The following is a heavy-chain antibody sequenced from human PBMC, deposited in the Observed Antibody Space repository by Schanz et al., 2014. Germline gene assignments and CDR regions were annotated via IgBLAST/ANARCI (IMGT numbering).Heavy chain of an antibody. V-gene: IGHV4-59*08. J-gene: IGHJ4*02. CDR1: GDSVNSNY. Sequence: QVQLQESGPGLVKPSETLSLTCTVSGDSVNSNYWNWIRQSPGRGLEWIGHFYNPGSTNYNPSLKIRPTISIDPSTNQVSLNLTAVTAADTAVYFCARNKYTSGWYYFDYWGQGVLVTVSS. CDR2: FYNPGST. D-gene: IGHD6-19*01. CDR3: ARNKYTSGWYYFDY.